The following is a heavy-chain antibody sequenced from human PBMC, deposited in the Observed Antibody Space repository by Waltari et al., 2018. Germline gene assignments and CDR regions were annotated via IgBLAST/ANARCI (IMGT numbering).Heavy chain of an antibody. CDR1: GVSITSNRHY. CDR2: ISYSGTT. D-gene: IGHD5-12*01. CDR3: ATYIGASVGTAAFDV. Sequence: QLQLQESGPRLVKPSETLSLIFSVSGVSITSNRHYWAWIRQSPGQGLEWIGTISYSGTTYISPSLKSRVSVSRDTSKNQVSLTLGSVTAADMAVYYCATYIGASVGTAAFDVWGQGTMVTVSS. J-gene: IGHJ3*01. V-gene: IGHV4-39*01.